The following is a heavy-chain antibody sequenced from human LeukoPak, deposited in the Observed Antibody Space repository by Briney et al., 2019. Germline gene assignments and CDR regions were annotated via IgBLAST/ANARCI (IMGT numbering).Heavy chain of an antibody. CDR2: IDTSDSYT. CDR1: GYRFTSYW. D-gene: IGHD2-2*01. J-gene: IGHJ6*04. Sequence: GESLKISCKGSGYRFTSYWISWVHQMPGKGLEWMGRIDTSDSYTNYSPSFQGHVTISADKSISTAYLQWSSLKASDTAMYYCASPGNQLPPLGYYGMDVWGKGTTVTVSS. V-gene: IGHV5-10-1*01. CDR3: ASPGNQLPPLGYYGMDV.